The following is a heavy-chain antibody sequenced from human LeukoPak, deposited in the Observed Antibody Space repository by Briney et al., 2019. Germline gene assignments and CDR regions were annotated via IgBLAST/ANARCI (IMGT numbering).Heavy chain of an antibody. D-gene: IGHD6-19*01. J-gene: IGHJ2*01. CDR2: INSDGSST. Sequence: GGSLRLSCAASGFTFSSYWMHWVRQAPGKGLVWVSRINSDGSSTSCADSVKGRFTISRDNAKNTLYLQMNSLRAEDTAVYYCTRGPRIAVAGPHWYFDLWGRGTLVTVSS. CDR3: TRGPRIAVAGPHWYFDL. CDR1: GFTFSSYW. V-gene: IGHV3-74*01.